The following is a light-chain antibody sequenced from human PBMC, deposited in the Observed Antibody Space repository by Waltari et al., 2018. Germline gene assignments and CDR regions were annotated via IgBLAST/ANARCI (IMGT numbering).Light chain of an antibody. CDR3: QSFDNFKWQ. Sequence: DIQMTLMPSTLSADVGDRVTISCRASEGINDHLAWFQQKPGKAPKLLIFKASTLHSGVPSRFSGSGSGTDFTLAISSLQPDDFATYYCQSFDNFKWQFGQGTNV. CDR1: EGINDH. V-gene: IGKV1-5*03. J-gene: IGKJ1*01. CDR2: KAS.